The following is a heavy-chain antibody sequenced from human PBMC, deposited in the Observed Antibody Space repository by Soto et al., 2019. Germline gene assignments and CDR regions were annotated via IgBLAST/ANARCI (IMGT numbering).Heavy chain of an antibody. CDR1: GGSISSGGYY. CDR3: ARDGVYYDSSAHAWFAS. J-gene: IGHJ5*01. CDR2: IYYSGST. Sequence: SETLSLTCTVSGGSISSGGYYWSWIRQPPGKGLEWIGYIYYSGSTNYNPSLKSRVTISVDTSKNQFSLKLSSVTAADTAVYYCARDGVYYDSSAHAWFASGGQGTLVTVSS. D-gene: IGHD3-22*01. V-gene: IGHV4-61*08.